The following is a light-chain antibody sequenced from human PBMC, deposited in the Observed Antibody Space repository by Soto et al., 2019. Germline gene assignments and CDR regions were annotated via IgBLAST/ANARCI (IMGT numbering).Light chain of an antibody. CDR2: RAS. Sequence: EIVMTQSPATRSVSPGERATLSCRASQSVSSNLAWYQQKPGQAPRLLIYRASTRTTGIPARFSGSGSGTEFTLTLSSLQSEDFALYYCQKYNMWPNTFGQGTRLEIK. V-gene: IGKV3-15*01. J-gene: IGKJ5*01. CDR3: QKYNMWPNT. CDR1: QSVSSN.